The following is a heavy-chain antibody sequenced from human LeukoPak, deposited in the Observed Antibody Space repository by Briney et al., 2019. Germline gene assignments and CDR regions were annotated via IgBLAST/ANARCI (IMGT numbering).Heavy chain of an antibody. V-gene: IGHV1-18*01. Sequence: ASVKVSCKASGYTFTSYGISWVRQAPGQGLEWMGWISAYNGNTNYAQKLQGRVTMTTDTSTSTAYMELRSLRSEDTAVYYCARDAPGYNWNDVDDAFDIWGQGTMVTVSS. CDR3: ARDAPGYNWNDVDDAFDI. CDR1: GYTFTSYG. CDR2: ISAYNGNT. J-gene: IGHJ3*02. D-gene: IGHD1-1*01.